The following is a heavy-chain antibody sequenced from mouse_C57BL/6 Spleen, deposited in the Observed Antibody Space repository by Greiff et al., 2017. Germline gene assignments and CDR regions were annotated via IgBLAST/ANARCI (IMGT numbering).Heavy chain of an antibody. Sequence: EVQLQESGPELVKPGASVKIPCKASGYTFTDYNMDWVKQSHGKSLEWIGDINPNNGGTSYNQKFKGKATLTVDKSSSTAYMELRSLTSEDSAVYYCARGGGQLRLRGIFDYWGQGTTLTVSS. CDR3: ARGGGQLRLRGIFDY. CDR1: GYTFTDYN. CDR2: INPNNGGT. D-gene: IGHD3-2*02. J-gene: IGHJ2*01. V-gene: IGHV1-18*01.